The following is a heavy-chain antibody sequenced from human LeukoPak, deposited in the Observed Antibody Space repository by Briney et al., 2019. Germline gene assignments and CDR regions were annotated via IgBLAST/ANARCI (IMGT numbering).Heavy chain of an antibody. CDR2: ISYDGSNK. J-gene: IGHJ4*02. Sequence: PGGSLRLSCAASGFTFSTYGMHWVRQAPGKGLEWVAVISYDGSNKYYTDSVKGRFTISRDSSSNTLYLHMNNLRADDTAVYYCAKDKQQWLAQYNLDYWGQGTLVTVSS. CDR1: GFTFSTYG. D-gene: IGHD6-19*01. CDR3: AKDKQQWLAQYNLDY. V-gene: IGHV3-30*18.